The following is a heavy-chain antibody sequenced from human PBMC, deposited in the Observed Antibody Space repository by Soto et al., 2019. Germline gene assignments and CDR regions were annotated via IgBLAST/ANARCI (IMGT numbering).Heavy chain of an antibody. J-gene: IGHJ4*02. D-gene: IGHD6-6*01. Sequence: ASVKVSCKASGYTFTSYGISWVQQAPGQGLEWMGWISAYNGNTNYAQKLQGRVTMTTDTSTSTAYMELRSPRSDDTTVYYCARVGDGGIAARPFDYWGQGTLVTVSS. CDR1: GYTFTSYG. CDR3: ARVGDGGIAARPFDY. V-gene: IGHV1-18*01. CDR2: ISAYNGNT.